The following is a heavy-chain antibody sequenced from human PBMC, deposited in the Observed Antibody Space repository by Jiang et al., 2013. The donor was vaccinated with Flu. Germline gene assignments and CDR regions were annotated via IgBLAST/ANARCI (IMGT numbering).Heavy chain of an antibody. Sequence: GGLVQPGGSLRLSCAASGFTFSSYAMSWVRQAPGKGLEWVSAISGSGGSTYYADSVKGRFTISRDNSKNTLYLQMNSLRAEDTAVYYCAKDYTNYYDSSGYFKFYYWGQGTLVTVSS. D-gene: IGHD3-22*01. CDR1: GFTFSSYA. CDR2: ISGSGGST. V-gene: IGHV3-23*01. J-gene: IGHJ4*02. CDR3: AKDYTNYYDSSGYFKFYY.